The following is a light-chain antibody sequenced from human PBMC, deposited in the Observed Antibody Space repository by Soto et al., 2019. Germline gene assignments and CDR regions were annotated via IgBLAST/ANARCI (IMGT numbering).Light chain of an antibody. CDR3: AAWDNSLSGRL. CDR2: GND. Sequence: QSVLTQPPSASGTSGQRVTSSWSGSGSDSGTNYVYWYQQLPGSAPKPLVYGNDQRPSGVPNRFSGSKSGTSAALAISGVRSEDEADSYCAAWDNSLSGRLFGGGTKVTVL. CDR1: GSDSGTNY. V-gene: IGLV1-47*01. J-gene: IGLJ3*02.